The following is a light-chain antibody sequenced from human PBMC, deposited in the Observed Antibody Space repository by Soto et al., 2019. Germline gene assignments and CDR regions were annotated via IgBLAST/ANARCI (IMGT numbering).Light chain of an antibody. CDR3: TSYTSSSTLDV. CDR2: EVN. Sequence: QSALTQPASVSGSPGQSITISCTGTSSDVGGYNYVSWYQQHPGKAPKLMIYEVNNRPLGVSNRFSASKSGNTASLTISGLQAEDEADYYCTSYTSSSTLDVFGTGTKVTVL. CDR1: SSDVGGYNY. J-gene: IGLJ1*01. V-gene: IGLV2-14*01.